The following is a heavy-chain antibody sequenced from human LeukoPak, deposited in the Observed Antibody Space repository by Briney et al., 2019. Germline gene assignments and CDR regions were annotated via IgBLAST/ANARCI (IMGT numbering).Heavy chain of an antibody. D-gene: IGHD3-22*01. CDR3: AKDQIRRYYDSSH. V-gene: IGHV3-23*01. Sequence: GGSLILSCAASGFTFSSYAMSWVRQAPGKGLEWVSAISASGGTTYYADSVKGRFTISRDNSKNTLNLQMNSLRAEDTAVYYCAKDQIRRYYDSSHWGQGTLVTVSS. J-gene: IGHJ4*02. CDR2: ISASGGTT. CDR1: GFTFSSYA.